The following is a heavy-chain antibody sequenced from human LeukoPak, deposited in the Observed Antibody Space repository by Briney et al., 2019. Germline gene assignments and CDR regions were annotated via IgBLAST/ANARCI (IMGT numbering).Heavy chain of an antibody. D-gene: IGHD1-26*01. V-gene: IGHV6-1*01. CDR1: GDSVSTNSAT. CDR3: ARLVGASWSDS. CDR2: TYYRSKWNN. J-gene: IGHJ5*01. Sequence: SQTLSLTCAISGDSVSTNSATWTWLRQSPPRGLEWLGRTYYRSKWNNDYAVSMKSRITINPDTSKNQFSLQLNSVTPEDTAVYYCARLVGASWSDSWGQGTLVTVSS.